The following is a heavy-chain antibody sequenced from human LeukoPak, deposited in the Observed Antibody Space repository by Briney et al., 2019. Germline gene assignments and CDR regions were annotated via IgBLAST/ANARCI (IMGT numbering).Heavy chain of an antibody. Sequence: SETLSLTCTVSGGSISSSSYSWGWIRQPPGKGLEWIGSIYYSGSTYYNPSLKSRVTISVDTSKNQFSLKLSSVTAADTAVYYCARGGDYYDSSGYYYVIQHWGQGTLVTVSS. CDR3: ARGGDYYDSSGYYYVIQH. CDR1: GGSISSSSYS. CDR2: IYYSGST. D-gene: IGHD3-22*01. J-gene: IGHJ1*01. V-gene: IGHV4-39*01.